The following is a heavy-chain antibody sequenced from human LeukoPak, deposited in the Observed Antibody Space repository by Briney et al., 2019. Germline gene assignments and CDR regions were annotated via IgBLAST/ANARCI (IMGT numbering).Heavy chain of an antibody. D-gene: IGHD6-6*01. J-gene: IGHJ4*02. CDR1: GFTFSSYG. V-gene: IGHV3-30*02. Sequence: GGSLRLSCAASGFTFSSYGMHWVRQAPGKGLEWVAFIWYDGSTKYYVDSVKGRFTISRDNSKNTLYLQMDSLRAEDTAVYYCAKWKYSNSGIDDYWGQGTLVTVSS. CDR3: AKWKYSNSGIDDY. CDR2: IWYDGSTK.